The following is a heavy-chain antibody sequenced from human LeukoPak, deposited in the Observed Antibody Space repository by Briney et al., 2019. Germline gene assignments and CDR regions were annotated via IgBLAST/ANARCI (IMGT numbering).Heavy chain of an antibody. CDR1: GGSFSGYY. Sequence: SETLSLTCAVYGGSFSGYYWSWIRQPPGKGLEWIGEINHSGSTNYNPSLKSRVTISVDTSKNQFSLKLSSVTAADTAVYYCARAWGVWGSYRYPSDYWGQGTLVTVFS. D-gene: IGHD3-16*02. CDR3: ARAWGVWGSYRYPSDY. J-gene: IGHJ4*02. CDR2: INHSGST. V-gene: IGHV4-34*01.